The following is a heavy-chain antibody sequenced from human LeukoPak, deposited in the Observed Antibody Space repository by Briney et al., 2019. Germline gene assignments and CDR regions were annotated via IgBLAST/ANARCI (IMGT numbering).Heavy chain of an antibody. D-gene: IGHD4-17*01. CDR3: ARGYYGDYVSFDP. CDR1: GYTFTGYY. CDR2: INPNSGGT. Sequence: ASVTVSCKASGYTFTGYYMHWVRQAPGQGLEWMGWINPNSGGTNYAQKFQGRVTMTRDTSISTAYMELSRLRSDDTAVYYCARGYYGDYVSFDPWGQGTLVTVSS. J-gene: IGHJ5*02. V-gene: IGHV1-2*02.